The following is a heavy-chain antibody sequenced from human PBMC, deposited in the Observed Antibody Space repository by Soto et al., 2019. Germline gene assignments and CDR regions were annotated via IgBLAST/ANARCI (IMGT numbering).Heavy chain of an antibody. CDR3: AKEERGYDSKPVDY. Sequence: PGGSLRLSCAASGFTFSSYGMHWVRQAPGKGLEWVAVISYDGSNKYYADSVKGRFTISRDNSKNTLYLQMNSLRAEDTAVYYCAKEERGYDSKPVDYWGQGTLVTVSS. J-gene: IGHJ4*02. CDR2: ISYDGSNK. CDR1: GFTFSSYG. V-gene: IGHV3-30*18. D-gene: IGHD5-12*01.